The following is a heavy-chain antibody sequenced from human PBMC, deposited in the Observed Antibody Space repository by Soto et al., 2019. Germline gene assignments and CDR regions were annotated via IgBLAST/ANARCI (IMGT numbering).Heavy chain of an antibody. J-gene: IGHJ4*02. CDR2: IAYDGSNK. CDR1: GFTFSSYG. Sequence: GGSLRLSCVASGFTFSSYGMHWVRQAPGKGLEWVAVIAYDGSNKYYADSVKGRFTISRDNSKNTLYLQMNSLRAEDTAVYYCAKDNSPTGYYDSNGFFHLFDYWGQGTLVTVSS. D-gene: IGHD3-22*01. V-gene: IGHV3-30*18. CDR3: AKDNSPTGYYDSNGFFHLFDY.